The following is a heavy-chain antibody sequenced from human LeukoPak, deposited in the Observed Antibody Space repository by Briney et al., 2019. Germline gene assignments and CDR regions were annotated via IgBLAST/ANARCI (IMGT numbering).Heavy chain of an antibody. CDR3: ANHGVYSGSYSMDV. CDR2: FGNSA. Sequence: PGGSLRLSCAASGFTFSRYAMSWVRQAPGKGLEWVSTFGNSAHYADSVKGRFTISRDNSKNTLYLQMSSLRADDTAVYYCANHGVYSGSYSMDVWGQGTTVIVSS. V-gene: IGHV3-23*01. D-gene: IGHD1-26*01. J-gene: IGHJ6*02. CDR1: GFTFSRYA.